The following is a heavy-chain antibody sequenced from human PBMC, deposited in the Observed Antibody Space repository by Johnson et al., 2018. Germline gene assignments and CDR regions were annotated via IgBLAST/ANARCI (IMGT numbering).Heavy chain of an antibody. Sequence: QVQLVQSGGGVVQPGRSLRLACTASGFTFSSYTIHWVRQAPGKGLEWVALISYDGSNTYYADPVKGRFTTSRDNSKSTLYLQMNSLGAEDTAVYYGARARGTNYPPNYYYYYMDVWGKGTTVTVSS. D-gene: IGHD3-16*01. CDR2: ISYDGSNT. V-gene: IGHV3-30-3*01. CDR3: ARARGTNYPPNYYYYYMDV. CDR1: GFTFSSYT. J-gene: IGHJ6*03.